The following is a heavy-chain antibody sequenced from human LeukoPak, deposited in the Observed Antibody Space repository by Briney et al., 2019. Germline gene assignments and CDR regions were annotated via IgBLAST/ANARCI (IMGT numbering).Heavy chain of an antibody. D-gene: IGHD3-10*02. Sequence: GGSLRLSCAASGFSISTYWIHWVRQAPGKGLVWVSRINPDGSTTYYADSLKGRITISRDNAKNTLYLQMNSLRAEDTAVYYCAELGITMIGGVWGKGTTVTISS. CDR3: AELGITMIGGV. CDR2: INPDGSTT. V-gene: IGHV3-74*01. CDR1: GFSISTYW. J-gene: IGHJ6*04.